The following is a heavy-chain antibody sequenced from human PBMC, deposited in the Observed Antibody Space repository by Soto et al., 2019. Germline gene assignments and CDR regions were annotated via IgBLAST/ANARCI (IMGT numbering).Heavy chain of an antibody. V-gene: IGHV3-23*01. D-gene: IGHD6-6*01. CDR2: ISDSGGLT. J-gene: IGHJ3*02. Sequence: PGGSLRLSCAASGFAFSSHPMSWVRQAPERGLEWVSGISDSGGLTYNADSVKGRFTISRDNSKNTLYLQINSLRAEDTALYYCARRAFGSSRSFDIWRQGTMVTVSS. CDR1: GFAFSSHP. CDR3: ARRAFGSSRSFDI.